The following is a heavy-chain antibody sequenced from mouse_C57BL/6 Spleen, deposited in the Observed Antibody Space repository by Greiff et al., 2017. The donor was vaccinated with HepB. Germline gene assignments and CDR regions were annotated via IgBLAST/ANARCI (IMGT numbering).Heavy chain of an antibody. CDR3: ARLDSSGYYAMDY. CDR1: GYTFTSYW. Sequence: QVQLQQPGAELVMPGASVKLSCKASGYTFTSYWMHWVKQRPGQGLEWIGEIDPSDSYTNYNQKFKGKSTLTVYKSSSTAYMQLSSLTSEDSAVYYCARLDSSGYYAMDYWGQGTSVTVSS. D-gene: IGHD3-2*02. J-gene: IGHJ4*01. CDR2: IDPSDSYT. V-gene: IGHV1-69*01.